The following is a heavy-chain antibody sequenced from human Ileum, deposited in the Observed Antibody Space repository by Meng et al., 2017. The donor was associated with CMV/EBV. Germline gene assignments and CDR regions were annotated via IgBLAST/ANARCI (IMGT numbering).Heavy chain of an antibody. CDR3: ARVGVGANANWFDP. D-gene: IGHD1-26*01. Sequence: KASGGTVSSYVISWVRQAPGQGLEWMGGIIPILDIVNYAQKFQGRVTITADKSTSTAYMELSSLRSEDTAVYYCARVGVGANANWFDPWGQGTLVTVSS. J-gene: IGHJ5*02. CDR1: GGTVSSYV. CDR2: IIPILDIV. V-gene: IGHV1-69*10.